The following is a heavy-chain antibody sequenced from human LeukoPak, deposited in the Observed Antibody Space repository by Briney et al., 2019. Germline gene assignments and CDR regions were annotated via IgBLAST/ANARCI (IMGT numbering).Heavy chain of an antibody. CDR3: ARAGWIITSGIDY. CDR2: IYHIGST. CDR1: GYSISRGYY. D-gene: IGHD3-10*01. Sequence: SETLSLTCGVSGYSISRGYYWAWIRQPPGKGLGWIGTIYHIGSTYYTPSLGSRVTISVDTSKNEFSLNLKSVTAADTAVYYCARAGWIITSGIDYWGQGALVTVSS. V-gene: IGHV4-38-2*01. J-gene: IGHJ4*02.